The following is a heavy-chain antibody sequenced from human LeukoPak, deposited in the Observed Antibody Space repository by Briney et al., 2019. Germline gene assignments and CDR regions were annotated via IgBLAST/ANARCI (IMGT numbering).Heavy chain of an antibody. CDR3: ARLRFLEWLLYPGPKSPSLDDACDI. J-gene: IGHJ3*02. CDR1: GYTFTSYY. V-gene: IGHV1-18*04. D-gene: IGHD3-3*01. CDR2: ISAYNGNT. Sequence: ASVKVSCKASGYTFTSYYMHCVRQAPGQGLEWMGWISAYNGNTNYAQKLQRRVTMTTDTSTSTAYMELRSLRSDDTAVYYCARLRFLEWLLYPGPKSPSLDDACDIWGQGTRVTVSS.